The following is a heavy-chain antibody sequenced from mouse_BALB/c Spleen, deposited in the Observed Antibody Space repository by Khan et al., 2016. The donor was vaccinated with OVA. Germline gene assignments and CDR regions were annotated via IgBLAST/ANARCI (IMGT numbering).Heavy chain of an antibody. CDR2: IYPGSGST. CDR1: GYTFTDYV. Sequence: QVQLQQSGPELVKPGASVKMSCKTSGYTFTDYVINWMKQRTGQGLEWIGEIYPGSGSTYYNEKFKDQATLTADKSSSTAYMQLSSLTADDSAVYFCAKNYASWFAYGGQGTLVTVSA. V-gene: IGHV1-77*01. D-gene: IGHD1-1*02. J-gene: IGHJ3*01. CDR3: AKNYASWFAY.